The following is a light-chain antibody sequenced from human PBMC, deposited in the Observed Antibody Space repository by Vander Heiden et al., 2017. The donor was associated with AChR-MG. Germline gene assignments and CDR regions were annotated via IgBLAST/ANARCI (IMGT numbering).Light chain of an antibody. Sequence: QTVVTQEPSFSVSPGGTVTLTCGLSSGSVSTSYYPSWYQQTPGQAPRTLIYSTNTRSSGVPDHFSGSILGNKAALTITGAQADDESDYYCVLYMRSGISIFGGGTKLTVL. V-gene: IGLV8-61*01. CDR2: STN. CDR1: SGSVSTSYY. J-gene: IGLJ2*01. CDR3: VLYMRSGISI.